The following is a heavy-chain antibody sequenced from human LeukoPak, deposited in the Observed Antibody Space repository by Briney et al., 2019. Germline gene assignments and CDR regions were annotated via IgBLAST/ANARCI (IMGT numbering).Heavy chain of an antibody. CDR3: AQSRGEYVDDALGI. V-gene: IGHV3-23*01. CDR2: ISGSGDGI. J-gene: IGHJ3*02. CDR1: GFTFSSYA. Sequence: PGGSLRLSCAASGFTFSSYAMSWVRQAPGKGLEWVAGISGSGDGIFYAGSVEGRFTIFRDNAKNTLYLLMNSLRAEDTAQYYCAQSRGEYVDDALGIWGQGTVVTVSS. D-gene: IGHD2/OR15-2a*01.